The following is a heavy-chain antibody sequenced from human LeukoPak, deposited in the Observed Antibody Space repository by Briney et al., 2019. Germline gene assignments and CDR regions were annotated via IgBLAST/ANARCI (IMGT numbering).Heavy chain of an antibody. CDR1: GFTFSNYW. J-gene: IGHJ4*02. CDR3: ARDFGD. V-gene: IGHV3-7*05. CDR2: IKEDGSEK. Sequence: GGSLRLSCAASGFTFSNYWMSWVRQAPGGGLEWLANIKEDGSEKYYVDSVKGRFTISRDNAKNSLYLQMNSLRAEDTAVYYCARDFGDWGQGTLVTVSS. D-gene: IGHD3-3*01.